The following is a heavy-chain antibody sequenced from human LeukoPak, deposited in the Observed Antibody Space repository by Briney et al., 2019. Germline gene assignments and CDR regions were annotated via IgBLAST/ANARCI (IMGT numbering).Heavy chain of an antibody. CDR3: AAMDTAMVVTSFYYGMAV. Sequence: PSETLSLTCTVSGGSISSYYWSWIRQPPGKGLEGIGYIYYSGSTNYNPSLKSRVTISVDTSKNQFSLKLSSVTAADTAVYYCAAMDTAMVVTSFYYGMAVWGQGTTVTVSS. CDR1: GGSISSYY. J-gene: IGHJ6*02. V-gene: IGHV4-59*01. D-gene: IGHD5-18*01. CDR2: IYYSGST.